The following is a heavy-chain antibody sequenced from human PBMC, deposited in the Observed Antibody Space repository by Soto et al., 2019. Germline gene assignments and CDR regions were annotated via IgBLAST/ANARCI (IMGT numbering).Heavy chain of an antibody. Sequence: PGGSLRLSCAASGFTFSDYYMSWIRQAPRKGLEGVSYISSSSSYTNYADSVKGRFTISRDNAKNSLYLQMNSLRAEDTAVYYCARDSLASGRFQTSLRFLEWLPVNWFDPRCQGTLLTVSS. CDR3: ARDSLASGRFQTSLRFLEWLPVNWFDP. CDR1: GFTFSDYY. J-gene: IGHJ5*02. CDR2: ISSSSSYT. D-gene: IGHD3-3*01. V-gene: IGHV3-11*06.